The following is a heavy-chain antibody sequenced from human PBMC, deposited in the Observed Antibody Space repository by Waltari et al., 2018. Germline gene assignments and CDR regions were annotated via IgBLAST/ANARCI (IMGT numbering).Heavy chain of an antibody. J-gene: IGHJ4*02. CDR1: GFTCSSYS. Sequence: EVQLVESGGGLVQPGGSLRLSCAASGFTCSSYSMNWVRQAPGKGLEWVSYISSSSSTIYYADSVKGRFTISRDNAKNSLYLQMNSLRAEDTAVYYCARDESYLFSYGDFDYWGQGTLVTVSS. D-gene: IGHD4-17*01. CDR3: ARDESYLFSYGDFDY. V-gene: IGHV3-48*04. CDR2: ISSSSSTI.